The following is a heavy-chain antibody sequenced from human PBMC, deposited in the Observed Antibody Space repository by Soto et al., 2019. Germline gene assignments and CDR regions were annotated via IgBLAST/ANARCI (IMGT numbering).Heavy chain of an antibody. J-gene: IGHJ6*02. V-gene: IGHV4-34*01. CDR2: INHSGSA. Sequence: SETLSLTCAVYGGSFSGYYWSLIRQPPGKGLEWIGEINHSGSANYNPSLKSRATISVDASKHQFSLKLSSVTAADTAVYYCARGPHYYDFWSGYYSPPAYYSYGMDVSGQGTTVTVS. CDR3: ARGPHYYDFWSGYYSPPAYYSYGMDV. D-gene: IGHD3-3*01. CDR1: GGSFSGYY.